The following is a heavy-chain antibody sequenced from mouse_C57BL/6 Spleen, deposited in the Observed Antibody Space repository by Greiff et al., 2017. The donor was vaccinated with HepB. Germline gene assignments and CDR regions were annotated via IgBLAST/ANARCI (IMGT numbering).Heavy chain of an antibody. J-gene: IGHJ4*01. CDR2: IDPETGGT. CDR3: TSAIYYDYGYAMDY. D-gene: IGHD2-4*01. V-gene: IGHV1-15*01. Sequence: VQLQQSGAELVRPGASVTLSCKASGYTFTDYEMHWVKQTPVHGLEWIGAIDPETGGTAYNQKFKGKAILTADKSSSTAYMELRSLTSEDSAVYYCTSAIYYDYGYAMDYWGQGTSVTVSS. CDR1: GYTFTDYE.